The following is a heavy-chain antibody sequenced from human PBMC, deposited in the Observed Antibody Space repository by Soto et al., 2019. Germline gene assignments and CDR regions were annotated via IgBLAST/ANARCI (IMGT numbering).Heavy chain of an antibody. J-gene: IGHJ4*02. Sequence: EVRLVESGGGLVKPGGSLRLSCAASGFTFNNAWMNWVRQAPGKGLEWVGFIRRGTDGGTTDYAAPVKGRFAISRDDSKNTLYLQMDSLKPEDTAVYYCSPINADSGGGFWGQGTPVTVSS. CDR2: IRRGTDGGTT. V-gene: IGHV3-15*07. CDR1: GFTFNNAW. D-gene: IGHD4-17*01. CDR3: SPINADSGGGF.